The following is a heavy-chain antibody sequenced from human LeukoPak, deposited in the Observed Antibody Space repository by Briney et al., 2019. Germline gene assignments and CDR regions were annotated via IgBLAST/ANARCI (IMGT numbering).Heavy chain of an antibody. CDR3: ARGAIVVVPAAIEGFDP. CDR1: GFTFSNFW. D-gene: IGHD2-2*02. J-gene: IGHJ5*02. CDR2: IKQDETEK. V-gene: IGHV3-7*01. Sequence: PGGSLRLSCTASGFTFSNFWMGWVRQAPGKGLEWVANIKQDETEKFYLGSVKGRFTISRDNAKNSLYLQMNSLRAEDTAVYYCARGAIVVVPAAIEGFDPWGQGTLVTVSS.